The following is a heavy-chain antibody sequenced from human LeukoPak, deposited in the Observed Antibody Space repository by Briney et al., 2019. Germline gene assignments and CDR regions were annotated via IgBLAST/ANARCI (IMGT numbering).Heavy chain of an antibody. Sequence: SETLSLTCTVSGGSLRTSSYYWGWVRQPPGRGLEWLGNIYYSGATYYNPSLKSRVTISDDTSKNQFSLRLNSVTAADTAVYYCVRVVWMDVVNTKGGWFDPWGQGTLVTVSS. J-gene: IGHJ5*02. CDR3: VRVVWMDVVNTKGGWFDP. V-gene: IGHV4-39*07. CDR2: IYYSGAT. CDR1: GGSLRTSSYY. D-gene: IGHD5-12*01.